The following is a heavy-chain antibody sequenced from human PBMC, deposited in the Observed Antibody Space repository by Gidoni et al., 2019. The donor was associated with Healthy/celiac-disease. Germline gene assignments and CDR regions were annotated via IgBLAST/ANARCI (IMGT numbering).Heavy chain of an antibody. J-gene: IGHJ4*02. D-gene: IGHD2-2*01. CDR1: CGSFSGYY. V-gene: IGHV4-34*01. CDR3: ARPRRVVVRTGFDY. Sequence: QVQLQQWGAGLLKPSETLSLTCAVSCGSFSGYYWSWIRQPPGQGLEGIGEINHRGSTNYNPSLKSRVTISVDTSKNQFSLKLSSVTAADTAVYYCARPRRVVVRTGFDYWGQGTLVTVSS. CDR2: INHRGST.